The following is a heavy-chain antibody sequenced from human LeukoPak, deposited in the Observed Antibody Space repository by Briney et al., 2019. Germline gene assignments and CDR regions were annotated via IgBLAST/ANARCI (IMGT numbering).Heavy chain of an antibody. CDR1: AFTFSSQS. J-gene: IGHJ4*02. CDR3: ARERPAATRWELLEIFDY. Sequence: PGGSLRLSCVASAFTFSSQSMNWVRQAPGKGLEWVSYISSGSSTIYYADSVKGRFTISRDNAKNSLYLQMNSLRVEDTAVYYCARERPAATRWELLEIFDYWGQGTLVTVSS. V-gene: IGHV3-48*01. CDR2: ISSGSSTI. D-gene: IGHD1-26*01.